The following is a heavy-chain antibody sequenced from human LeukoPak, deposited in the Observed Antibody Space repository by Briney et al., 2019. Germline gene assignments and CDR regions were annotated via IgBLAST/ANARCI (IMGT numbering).Heavy chain of an antibody. CDR1: GFTVSSSY. Sequence: PGGSLRLSCAASGFTVSSSYMSWVRQAPGRGLEWVSVIYSGGITYYADSVKGRFTISRDNSKNTLYLQMNSLRAEDTAVFYCAKDGIGNKLDYWGQGTLVTVSS. J-gene: IGHJ4*02. CDR3: AKDGIGNKLDY. D-gene: IGHD4-23*01. V-gene: IGHV3-66*01. CDR2: IYSGGIT.